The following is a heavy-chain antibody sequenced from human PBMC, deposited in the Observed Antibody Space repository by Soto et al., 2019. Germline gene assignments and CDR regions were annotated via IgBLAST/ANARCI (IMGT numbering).Heavy chain of an antibody. CDR2: ISSSSSYI. V-gene: IGHV3-21*01. CDR1: GFTFSSYS. Sequence: EVQLVESGGGLVKPGGSLRLSCAASGFTFSSYSMNWVRQAPGKGLEWVSSISSSSSYIYYADSVKGRFTISRDNAKNSLYLQMNSLRAEDTAVYYCASGYCSSTSCQGAFDIWGQGTMVTVSS. J-gene: IGHJ3*02. CDR3: ASGYCSSTSCQGAFDI. D-gene: IGHD2-2*03.